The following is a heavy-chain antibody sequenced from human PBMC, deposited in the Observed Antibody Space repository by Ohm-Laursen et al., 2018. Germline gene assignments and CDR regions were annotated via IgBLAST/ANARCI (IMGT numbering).Heavy chain of an antibody. V-gene: IGHV3-23*01. CDR1: GFTVSSNY. J-gene: IGHJ4*02. D-gene: IGHD1-14*01. Sequence: SLRLSCAASGFTVSSNYMSWVRQAPGKGLEWVSAISSSGGSTYYADSVKGRFTISRDNSKNTLYLQMNSLRAEDTAVYYCAKDLPTSTLRRPREPFDYWGQGTLVTVSS. CDR3: AKDLPTSTLRRPREPFDY. CDR2: ISSSGGST.